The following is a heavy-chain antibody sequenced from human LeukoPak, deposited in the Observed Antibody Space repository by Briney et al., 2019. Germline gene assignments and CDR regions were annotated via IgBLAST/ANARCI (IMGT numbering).Heavy chain of an antibody. CDR2: ISYDGSNK. D-gene: IGHD3-10*01. Sequence: GRSLRLSCAASGFTFSSYVMHWVRQAPGKGLEWVAVISYDGSNKYYADSVKGRFTISRDNSKNTLYLQMNSLRAEDTAVYYCARETRITMVRGVIIGGPFDYWGQGTLVTVSS. J-gene: IGHJ4*02. V-gene: IGHV3-30-3*01. CDR3: ARETRITMVRGVIIGGPFDY. CDR1: GFTFSSYV.